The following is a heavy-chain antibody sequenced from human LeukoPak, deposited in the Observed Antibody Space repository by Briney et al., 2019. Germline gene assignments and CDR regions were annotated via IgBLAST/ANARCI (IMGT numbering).Heavy chain of an antibody. CDR3: ARGYCTNAVCSLGPTQA. Sequence: SETLSLTCTVSGYSISSGYYWGWIRQPPGKGLEWIGSIYYSGSTYYNPSLKSRVTISVDTSKNQFSLKLSSVTAADTAVYYCARGYCTNAVCSLGPTQAWGQGTLVTVSS. J-gene: IGHJ4*02. CDR2: IYYSGST. D-gene: IGHD2-8*01. CDR1: GYSISSGYY. V-gene: IGHV4-38-2*02.